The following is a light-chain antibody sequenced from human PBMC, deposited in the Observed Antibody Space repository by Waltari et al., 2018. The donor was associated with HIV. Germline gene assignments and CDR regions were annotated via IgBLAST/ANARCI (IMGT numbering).Light chain of an antibody. V-gene: IGLV2-8*01. CDR2: DVT. CDR1: SNDIGTYNF. Sequence: QSALTQPPSASGSPGQSVAISCTGSSNDIGTYNFVSWYQHHPGKAPKLLIYDVTRRPPGLPDRFSGTKSGYTASLTVSDLQVEDEADYYCVSYTEKDTFLLFGGGTK. J-gene: IGLJ2*01. CDR3: VSYTEKDTFLL.